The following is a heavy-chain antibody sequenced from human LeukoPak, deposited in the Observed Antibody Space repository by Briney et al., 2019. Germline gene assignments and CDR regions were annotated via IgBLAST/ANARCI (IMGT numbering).Heavy chain of an antibody. CDR2: IWYDGSNK. D-gene: IGHD5-24*01. V-gene: IGHV3-33*06. J-gene: IGHJ4*02. CDR1: GFTFSSYG. CDR3: AKEAYIEMATITPDY. Sequence: GGSLRLSCAASGFTFSSYGMHWVRQALGKGLEWVAVIWYDGSNKYYADSVKGRFTISRDNSKNTLYLQMNSLRAEDTAVYYCAKEAYIEMATITPDYWGQGTLVTVSS.